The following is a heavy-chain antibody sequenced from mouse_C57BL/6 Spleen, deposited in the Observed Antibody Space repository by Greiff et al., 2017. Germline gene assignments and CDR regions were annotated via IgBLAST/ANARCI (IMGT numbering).Heavy chain of an antibody. CDR2: INPYNGGT. D-gene: IGHD1-1*01. V-gene: IGHV1-19*01. Sequence: EVKLMESGPVLVKPGASVKMSCKASGYTFTDYYMNWVKQSHGKSLEWIGVINPYNGGTSYNQKFKGKATLTVDKSSSTAYMELNSLTSEDSAVYYCARGGYYCSSHVYYFDYWGQGTTLTVSS. CDR3: ARGGYYCSSHVYYFDY. J-gene: IGHJ2*01. CDR1: GYTFTDYY.